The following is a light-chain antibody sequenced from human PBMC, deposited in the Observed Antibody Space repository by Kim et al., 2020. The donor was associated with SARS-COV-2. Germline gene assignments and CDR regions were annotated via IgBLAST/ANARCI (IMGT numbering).Light chain of an antibody. Sequence: TLPLAPPGSSAPLSTNYAPCYPPRPGSAPTTWIYEDNQSPSGVPDRFSGSIDSSSNPASLTISGLKTEDEADYYCQSYDSSNLWVFGGGTQLTVL. J-gene: IGLJ3*02. CDR2: EDN. V-gene: IGLV6-57*02. CDR3: QSYDSSNLWV. CDR1: SAPLSTNY.